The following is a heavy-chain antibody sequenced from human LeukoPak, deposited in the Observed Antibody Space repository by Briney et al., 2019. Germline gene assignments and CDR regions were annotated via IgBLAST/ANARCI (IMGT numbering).Heavy chain of an antibody. D-gene: IGHD2-8*02. CDR2: IYPGDSDT. J-gene: IGHJ4*02. V-gene: IGHV5-51*01. Sequence: GESLKISYKGAGFSFTSYWIGWVRRMPGKGLEGMGIIYPGDSDTKYSPSFQGQVTISADKSISTAYLQWSSLKASDTAIYYCARRVFTGQYYFDYWGQGTLVTVSS. CDR1: GFSFTSYW. CDR3: ARRVFTGQYYFDY.